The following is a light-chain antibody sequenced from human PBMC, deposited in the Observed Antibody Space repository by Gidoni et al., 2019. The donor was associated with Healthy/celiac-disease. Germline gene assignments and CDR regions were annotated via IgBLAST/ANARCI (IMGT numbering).Light chain of an antibody. CDR2: DDS. CDR3: QVWDSSSDHRV. Sequence: SYVLTQPPLVSVAPGQTARITCGGNKIGSKSVHWYQQKPGQAPVLVVYDDSDRPSGIPERFSGSNSGNTATLTISRVEAGDEADYYCQVWDSSSDHRVFGGGTKLTVL. CDR1: KIGSKS. J-gene: IGLJ3*02. V-gene: IGLV3-21*02.